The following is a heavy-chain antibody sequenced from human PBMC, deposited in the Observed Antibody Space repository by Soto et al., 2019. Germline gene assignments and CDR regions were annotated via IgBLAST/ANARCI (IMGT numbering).Heavy chain of an antibody. Sequence: QVQLVESGGGVVQPGRSLRLSCAASGFTFSSYGMHWVRQAPGKGLEWVALISYDGSNKNYADSVKGRFTISRDNSKNTRDVRMNGLGDGDTAVDYCAKGGAGYRGPDYWGPGTLVTVSS. CDR2: ISYDGSNK. CDR1: GFTFSSYG. D-gene: IGHD1-26*01. CDR3: AKGGAGYRGPDY. J-gene: IGHJ4*02. V-gene: IGHV3-30*18.